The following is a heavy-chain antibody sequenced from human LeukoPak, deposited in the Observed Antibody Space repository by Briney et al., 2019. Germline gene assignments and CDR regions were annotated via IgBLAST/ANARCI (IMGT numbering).Heavy chain of an antibody. D-gene: IGHD7-27*01. CDR3: AKDLGTNFDY. CDR1: GLTFSSYA. Sequence: GGSLRLSCAGSGLTFSSYAMSWVRQAPGKGLEWVSAISGSGDRTHFADSVKGRFTISRDNPINTLYLQMNSLRAEDTAVYYCAKDLGTNFDYWGQGTLVTVSS. V-gene: IGHV3-23*01. CDR2: ISGSGDRT. J-gene: IGHJ4*02.